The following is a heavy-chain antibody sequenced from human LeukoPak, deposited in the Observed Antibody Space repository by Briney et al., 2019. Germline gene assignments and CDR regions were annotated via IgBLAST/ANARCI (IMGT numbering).Heavy chain of an antibody. D-gene: IGHD5-24*01. Sequence: ASVKVSCKASGYTFTGYYMHWVRQAPGQGLEWMGWINPNSGGTNYTQKFQGRVTMTRDTSISTAYMELSRLRSDDTAVYYCARWVAYGYNEPFDYWGQGTLVTVSS. CDR2: INPNSGGT. CDR1: GYTFTGYY. CDR3: ARWVAYGYNEPFDY. V-gene: IGHV1-2*02. J-gene: IGHJ4*02.